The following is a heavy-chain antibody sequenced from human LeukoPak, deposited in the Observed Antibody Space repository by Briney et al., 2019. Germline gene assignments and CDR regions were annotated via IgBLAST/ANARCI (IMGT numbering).Heavy chain of an antibody. D-gene: IGHD1-14*01. Sequence: GGSLRLSCAASGFVFYDYGMSWVRHAPGKGLEWVSGLSWNGGSTGYADSVKGRFTISRDNVKNTLYLQMNSLRAEDTALYYCTRYTRVEGLDLWGRGTLVTVSS. CDR2: LSWNGGST. V-gene: IGHV3-20*04. J-gene: IGHJ5*02. CDR1: GFVFYDYG. CDR3: TRYTRVEGLDL.